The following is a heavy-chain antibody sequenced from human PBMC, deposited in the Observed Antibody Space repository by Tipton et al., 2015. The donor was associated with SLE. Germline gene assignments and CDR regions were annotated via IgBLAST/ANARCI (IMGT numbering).Heavy chain of an antibody. D-gene: IGHD1-26*01. CDR2: IYTSGST. Sequence: TLSLTCTVSGGSISSGSYYWSWIRQPAGKGLEWIGRIYTSGSTNYNPSLKSRVTISVDTSKNQFSLKLSSVTAADTAVYYCAREGAGWELLGWFDPWVQGTLVTVSS. CDR3: AREGAGWELLGWFDP. CDR1: GGSISSGSYY. V-gene: IGHV4-61*02. J-gene: IGHJ5*02.